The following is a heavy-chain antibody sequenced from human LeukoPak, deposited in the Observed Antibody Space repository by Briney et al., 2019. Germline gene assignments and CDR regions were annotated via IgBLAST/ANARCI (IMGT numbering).Heavy chain of an antibody. Sequence: GESLKISCKGSGYNFTNYWIGWVRQMPGKGLEWMGIIYPGDSDTRYSPSFQGQVTISADKSISTAYLQWSTLTASDTAMYYCATPTVVTAVRNAFDIWGQGTMVTVSS. CDR2: IYPGDSDT. CDR1: GYNFTNYW. D-gene: IGHD2-21*02. V-gene: IGHV5-51*01. J-gene: IGHJ3*02. CDR3: ATPTVVTAVRNAFDI.